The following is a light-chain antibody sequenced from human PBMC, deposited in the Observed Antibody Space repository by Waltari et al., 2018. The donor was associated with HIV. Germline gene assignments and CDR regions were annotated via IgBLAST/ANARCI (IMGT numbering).Light chain of an antibody. V-gene: IGLV2-14*01. J-gene: IGLJ3*02. CDR1: DTDIAIYNY. CDR3: SSYVSGGSLL. CDR2: NTN. Sequence: QSALTQPASVSGSLGQSITISCIGTDTDIAIYNYISWYQHPPARAPRLVVFNTNSRPLGSPFRFSGAKSGKTASLTITGLQADDEGIYYCSSYVSGGSLLFGGGTRVTVL.